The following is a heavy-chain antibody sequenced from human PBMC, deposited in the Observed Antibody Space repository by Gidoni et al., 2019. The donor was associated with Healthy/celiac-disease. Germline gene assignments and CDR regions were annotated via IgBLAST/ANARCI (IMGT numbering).Heavy chain of an antibody. J-gene: IGHJ6*03. Sequence: EVQLFESGCGLVQPGGSLRLSCAASGFTFSIHAMLLVRQAPGKGLEWVSAIRGSGGSTYYADSVKGRFTISRDNSKNTLYLQMNSLRAEDTAVYYCAKAKTPLFAVAGTRYYYYMDVWGKGTTVTVSS. CDR3: AKAKTPLFAVAGTRYYYYMDV. CDR1: GFTFSIHA. CDR2: IRGSGGST. D-gene: IGHD6-19*01. V-gene: IGHV3-23*01.